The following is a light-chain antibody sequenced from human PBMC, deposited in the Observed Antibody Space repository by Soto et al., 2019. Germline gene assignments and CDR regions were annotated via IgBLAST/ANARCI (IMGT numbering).Light chain of an antibody. J-gene: IGKJ1*01. CDR2: LTS. V-gene: IGKV3-11*01. CDR1: QALNTR. CDR3: HQRQSWPRT. Sequence: EIVLTQSPATLSAFPGDRVTLSCRASQALNTRLAWYQHKPGQAPRLLIYLTSNRAAGVPSRFSAWGSETDFTLAISDVQPDDFAVYYCHQRQSWPRTFGQGTKVDIK.